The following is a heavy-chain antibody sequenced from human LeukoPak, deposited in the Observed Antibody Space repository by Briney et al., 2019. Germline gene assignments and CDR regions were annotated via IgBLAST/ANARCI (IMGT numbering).Heavy chain of an antibody. Sequence: SETLSLTCAVSGYSISGGYYWGWIRQPPGKGLEWIGSICHSGSTYYNPSLKSRVNMSVDTSKTQISLKLSSVTAADTAVYYCARGSGSYGSGSYYYYGMDVWGKGTTVTVSS. CDR2: ICHSGST. V-gene: IGHV4-38-2*01. CDR3: ARGSGSYGSGSYYYYGMDV. CDR1: GYSISGGYY. J-gene: IGHJ6*04. D-gene: IGHD3-10*01.